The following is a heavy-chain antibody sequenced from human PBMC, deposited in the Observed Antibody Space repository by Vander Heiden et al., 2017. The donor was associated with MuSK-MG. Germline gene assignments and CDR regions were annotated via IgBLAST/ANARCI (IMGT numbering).Heavy chain of an antibody. V-gene: IGHV3-23*01. CDR1: GFPFSSYA. J-gene: IGHJ2*01. Sequence: EVQLLESGGGLVQPGGSLRLSCPAAGFPFSSYAMSWVRQAPGKGLEWVSAISGSGGSTYYADSVKGRFTISRDNSKNTRDLQMNSVRAEDTAVYYCANAALTVTTEYWYFDLWGRGTMVTVSS. CDR3: ANAALTVTTEYWYFDL. D-gene: IGHD4-4*01. CDR2: ISGSGGST.